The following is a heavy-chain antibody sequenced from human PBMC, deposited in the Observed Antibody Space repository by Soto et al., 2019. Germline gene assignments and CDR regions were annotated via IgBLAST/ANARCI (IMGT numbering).Heavy chain of an antibody. D-gene: IGHD7-27*01. Sequence: GASVPVSCKASGYNFTTYGIRWVRQAPGQELEWMGWISAANGNTKYSQKFQGRLTITRDTRVSTAYMELSSLRSEDTAVYYCARNYLGLGVWGTGTTVTVSS. CDR3: ARNYLGLGV. CDR1: GYNFTTYG. CDR2: ISAANGNT. J-gene: IGHJ6*04. V-gene: IGHV1-3*01.